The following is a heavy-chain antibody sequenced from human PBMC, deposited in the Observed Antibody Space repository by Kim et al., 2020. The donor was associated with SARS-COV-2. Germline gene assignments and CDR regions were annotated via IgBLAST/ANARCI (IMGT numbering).Heavy chain of an antibody. Sequence: GRFTISRDNAKNSLYLQMNRLRDEDTAVYYCARDPAGYSYGYYYYYGMDVWGQGTTVTVSS. J-gene: IGHJ6*02. V-gene: IGHV3-48*02. CDR3: ARDPAGYSYGYYYYYGMDV. D-gene: IGHD5-18*01.